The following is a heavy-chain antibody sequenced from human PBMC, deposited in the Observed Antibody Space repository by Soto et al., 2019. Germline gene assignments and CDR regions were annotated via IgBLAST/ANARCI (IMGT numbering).Heavy chain of an antibody. V-gene: IGHV3-23*01. CDR2: ISGSGGST. CDR3: AKDQTITFGGVIVIQYYGMDV. D-gene: IGHD3-16*02. Sequence: GGSLRLSCAASGFTFSSYAMSWVRQAPGKGLEWVSAISGSGGSTYYADSVKGRFTISRDNSKNTLYLQMNSLRAEDTAVYYCAKDQTITFGGVIVIQYYGMDVWGQGTTVTVS. CDR1: GFTFSSYA. J-gene: IGHJ6*02.